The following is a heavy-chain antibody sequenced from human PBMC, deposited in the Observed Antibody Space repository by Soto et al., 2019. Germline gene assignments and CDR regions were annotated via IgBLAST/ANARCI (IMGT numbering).Heavy chain of an antibody. CDR2: IYWDDDK. Sequence: SGPTLVNPTQTLTLACTFSGFSLSTSGVGVGWIRQPPGKALEWLALIYWDDDKRYSPSLKSRLTITKDTSKNQVVLTMTNMDPVDTATYYCAHRLTVGATRGYYFDYWGQGTLVTVSS. CDR1: GFSLSTSGVG. CDR3: AHRLTVGATRGYYFDY. J-gene: IGHJ4*02. D-gene: IGHD1-26*01. V-gene: IGHV2-5*02.